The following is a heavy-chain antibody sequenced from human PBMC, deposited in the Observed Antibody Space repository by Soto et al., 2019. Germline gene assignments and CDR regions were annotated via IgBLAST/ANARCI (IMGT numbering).Heavy chain of an antibody. Sequence: ASVKVSCKASGYNFTAYAIYWVRQAPRQRLEWLGWINGGNDKTGYSQRFQGRLSITKKTSATTAFMELSNLRSEDTAVYYCARVGYFDSDGFPSPYDYWGQGTLVTVS. J-gene: IGHJ4*02. CDR2: INGGNDKT. D-gene: IGHD3-22*01. CDR1: GYNFTAYA. CDR3: ARVGYFDSDGFPSPYDY. V-gene: IGHV1-3*01.